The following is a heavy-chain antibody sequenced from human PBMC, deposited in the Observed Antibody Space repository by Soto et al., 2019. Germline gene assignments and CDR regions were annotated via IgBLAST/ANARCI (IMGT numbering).Heavy chain of an antibody. V-gene: IGHV4-34*01. J-gene: IGHJ4*02. Sequence: QVQLQQWGAGLLKPSETLSLTCAVYGGSFSGYYWSWIRQPPGKGLECIGEINHSGSTNYNPSLKSRVTISVDTSKNQFSLKLSSVTAADTAVYYCARGRSGGYYYGSGSQYYFDYWGQGTLVTVSS. CDR2: INHSGST. CDR3: ARGRSGGYYYGSGSQYYFDY. D-gene: IGHD3-10*01. CDR1: GGSFSGYY.